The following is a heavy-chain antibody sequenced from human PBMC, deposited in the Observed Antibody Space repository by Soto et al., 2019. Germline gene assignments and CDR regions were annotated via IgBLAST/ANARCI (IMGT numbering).Heavy chain of an antibody. D-gene: IGHD5-12*01. CDR3: ARETVDRTAGFDY. CDR2: IIPIFGTA. V-gene: IGHV1-69*06. J-gene: IGHJ4*02. Sequence: SVKVSYKAYGGPFSSYAISLVRQAPGQGLEWMGGIIPIFGTANYAQKFQGRVTITADKSTSTAYMELSSLRSEDTAVYYCARETVDRTAGFDYWGQGTMVTVSS. CDR1: GGPFSSYA.